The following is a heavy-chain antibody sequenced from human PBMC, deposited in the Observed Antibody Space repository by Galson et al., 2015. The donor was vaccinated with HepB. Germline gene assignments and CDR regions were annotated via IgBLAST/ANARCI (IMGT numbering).Heavy chain of an antibody. D-gene: IGHD3-10*01. Sequence: CAISGDSVSSNSAAWNWIRQSPSRGLEWLGRTYYRSKWYNDYAVSVKSRITINPDTSKNQFSLQLNSVTPEDTAVYYCAREEVLLWFGELLHNWFDPWGQGTLVTVSS. V-gene: IGHV6-1*01. J-gene: IGHJ5*02. CDR1: GDSVSSNSAA. CDR2: TYYRSKWYN. CDR3: AREEVLLWFGELLHNWFDP.